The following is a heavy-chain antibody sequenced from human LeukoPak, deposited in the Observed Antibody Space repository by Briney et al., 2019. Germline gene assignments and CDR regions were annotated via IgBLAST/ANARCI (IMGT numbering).Heavy chain of an antibody. CDR3: ANKVYCSTTSCYHAGY. J-gene: IGHJ4*02. CDR2: IYHSGTT. CDR1: GDSIGSSNW. D-gene: IGHD2-2*01. V-gene: IGHV4-4*02. Sequence: SGTLSLTCAVSGDSIGSSNWWSWVRQPPGKGLEWIGEIYHSGTTNYNPSLKSRVTISIDTSKNQFSLELRSVTAADTAVYYYANKVYCSTTSCYHAGYWGQGTLVTVSS.